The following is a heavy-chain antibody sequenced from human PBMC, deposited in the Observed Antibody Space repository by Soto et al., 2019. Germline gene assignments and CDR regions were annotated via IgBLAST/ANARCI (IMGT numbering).Heavy chain of an antibody. J-gene: IGHJ4*02. CDR3: ARSGGLDRDFNY. Sequence: QVQLVQSGAEVXKPGSXVKVSCKASGGTFSSDSFSWVRQAPGQGLEWMGGIIPMFDTPIYAQKFQDRVTITADESTSTAYMQLSSLRSGDTAVYYCARSGGLDRDFNYWGQGSLVTVSS. CDR1: GGTFSSDS. V-gene: IGHV1-69*12. D-gene: IGHD2-15*01. CDR2: IIPMFDTP.